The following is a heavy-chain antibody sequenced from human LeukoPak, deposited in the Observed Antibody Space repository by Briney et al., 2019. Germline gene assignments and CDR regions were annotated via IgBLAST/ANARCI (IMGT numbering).Heavy chain of an antibody. CDR2: ISAYNGNT. V-gene: IGHV1-18*01. CDR3: AVTMTTVQTIAFDI. J-gene: IGHJ3*02. D-gene: IGHD4-17*01. Sequence: ASVKVSCKASGYTFTSYGIRWVRQAPGQGPEWMGWISAYNGNTNYAQKFQGRVTMTRNTSISTAYMELSSLRSEDTAVYYCAVTMTTVQTIAFDIWGQGTMVTVSS. CDR1: GYTFTSYG.